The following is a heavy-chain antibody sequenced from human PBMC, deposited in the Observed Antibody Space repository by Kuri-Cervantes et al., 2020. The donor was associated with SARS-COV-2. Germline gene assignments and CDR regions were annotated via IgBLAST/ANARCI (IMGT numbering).Heavy chain of an antibody. CDR1: GFTFSDYY. CDR2: ISSSGSTI. D-gene: IGHD2-15*01. V-gene: IGHV3-11*01. CDR3: ARTGLPGWYYYYGMDV. J-gene: IGHJ6*02. Sequence: GESLKISCAASGFTFSDYYMSWIRQAPGKGLEWVSYISSSGSTIYYADSVKGRFTISRANAKNSLYLQMNSLRAEDTAVYYCARTGLPGWYYYYGMDVWGQGTTVTVSS.